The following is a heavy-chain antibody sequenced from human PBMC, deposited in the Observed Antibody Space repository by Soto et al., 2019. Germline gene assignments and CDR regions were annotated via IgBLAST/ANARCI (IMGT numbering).Heavy chain of an antibody. V-gene: IGHV4-59*08. CDR1: GGSINSYY. Sequence: LSLTCTVSGGSINSYYWSWIRQPPGKGLEWIGYIYYSGSTNYNPSLNSRVTVSVDTSKNQVSLKLSSVTAADTAVYYCAKHPETGAYYYYMDVWGKGTTVTVSS. CDR3: AKHPETGAYYYYMDV. J-gene: IGHJ6*03. D-gene: IGHD3-10*01. CDR2: IYYSGST.